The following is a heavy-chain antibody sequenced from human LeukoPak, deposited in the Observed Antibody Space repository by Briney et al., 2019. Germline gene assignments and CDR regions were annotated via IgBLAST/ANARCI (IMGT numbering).Heavy chain of an antibody. Sequence: GASVKVSCKASDYTFTSYGISWVRQAPGQGLEWMGWISAYNGNTNYAQKLQGRVTMTTDTSTSTAYMELRSLRSDDTAVYYCARVPLRGSRAEIPTDYWGQGTLVTVSS. CDR1: DYTFTSYG. J-gene: IGHJ4*02. CDR3: ARVPLRGSRAEIPTDY. CDR2: ISAYNGNT. D-gene: IGHD2-15*01. V-gene: IGHV1-18*01.